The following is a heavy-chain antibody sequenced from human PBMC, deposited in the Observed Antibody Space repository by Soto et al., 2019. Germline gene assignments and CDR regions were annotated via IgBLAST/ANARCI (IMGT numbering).Heavy chain of an antibody. CDR2: IRSNTYGGTT. Sequence: EVQLVESGGDLVQPGRSLRLSCTTSGFTFGDYAMSWFRQAPGKGLEWIGYIRSNTYGGTTEYAASVKGRFTISRDDSKRVAHLQMNSLETEDTAVYFCARRKYLDYWGQETLVTVSS. CDR3: ARRKYLDY. V-gene: IGHV3-49*03. J-gene: IGHJ4*02. D-gene: IGHD6-6*01. CDR1: GFTFGDYA.